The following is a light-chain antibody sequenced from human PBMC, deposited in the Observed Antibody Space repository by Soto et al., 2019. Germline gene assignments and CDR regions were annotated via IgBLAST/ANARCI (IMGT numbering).Light chain of an antibody. CDR2: DAS. Sequence: EIVLTQSPATLSSSPGERATLSCRASQSVSSYLAWYQQKPVQAPRLLIYDASNRATGIPARFSGSGSGTDFTLTISSLEPEDFAVYYCQQRSNWPPGYTFGQGTKLEIK. CDR3: QQRSNWPPGYT. J-gene: IGKJ2*01. CDR1: QSVSSY. V-gene: IGKV3-11*01.